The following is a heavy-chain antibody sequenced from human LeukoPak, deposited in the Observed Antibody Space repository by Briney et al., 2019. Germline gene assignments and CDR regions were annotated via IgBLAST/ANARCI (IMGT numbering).Heavy chain of an antibody. Sequence: GGSLRLSCAASGFTFSSYSMNWVRQAPWKGLEWVSSISSSSSYIYYADSVKGRFTISRDNAKNSLYLQMNSLTAEDTAVYYCARDYTYCSGSRCYDRFDYWGQGIRVTVSS. D-gene: IGHD2-15*01. J-gene: IGHJ4*02. CDR2: ISSSSSYI. V-gene: IGHV3-21*01. CDR1: GFTFSSYS. CDR3: ARDYTYCSGSRCYDRFDY.